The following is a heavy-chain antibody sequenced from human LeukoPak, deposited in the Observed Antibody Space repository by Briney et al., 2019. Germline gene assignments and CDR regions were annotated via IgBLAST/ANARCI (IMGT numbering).Heavy chain of an antibody. CDR3: ANAPYSSSSWTFDY. V-gene: IGHV3-7*01. Sequence: GGSLRLSCAASGFTFSSYWMSWVRQAPGKGLEWLANIKQDGSEKYYVDSVKGRFTISRDNAKNSLYLQMNSLRAEDTAVYYCANAPYSSSSWTFDYWGQGTLVTVSS. CDR1: GFTFSSYW. D-gene: IGHD6-6*01. CDR2: IKQDGSEK. J-gene: IGHJ4*02.